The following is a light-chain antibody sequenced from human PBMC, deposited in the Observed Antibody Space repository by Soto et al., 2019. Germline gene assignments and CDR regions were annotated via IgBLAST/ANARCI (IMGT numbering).Light chain of an antibody. CDR2: DAS. CDR3: LRYNAFSQT. Sequence: DIQMTQSPSTLSASVGDRVTITCRASQSMNDWLAWYQQKPGKAPKVLIYDASSLQSGVPSRFSGSGSGTEFPLTIDGLQSDDVATYYCLRYNAFSQTFGQGTKVEL. V-gene: IGKV1-5*01. J-gene: IGKJ1*01. CDR1: QSMNDW.